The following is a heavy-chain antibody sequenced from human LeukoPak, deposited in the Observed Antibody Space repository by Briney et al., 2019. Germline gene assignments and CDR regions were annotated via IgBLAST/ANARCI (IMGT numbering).Heavy chain of an antibody. V-gene: IGHV3-74*01. Sequence: GGSLRLSCAASGCPFNNYWMHWVRQAPGKGLVWVSRINYDGSSTTYADSVKGRFTISRDNAKNTLYMQMNSLRAEDTAVYYCAGVTHYSASGSLAIYYFDYWGQGTLVTVSS. CDR3: AGVTHYSASGSLAIYYFDY. D-gene: IGHD3-10*01. CDR2: INYDGSST. CDR1: GCPFNNYW. J-gene: IGHJ4*02.